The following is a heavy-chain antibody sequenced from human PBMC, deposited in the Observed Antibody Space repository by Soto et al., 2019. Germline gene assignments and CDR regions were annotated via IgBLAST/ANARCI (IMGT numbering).Heavy chain of an antibody. V-gene: IGHV3-9*01. J-gene: IGHJ6*02. D-gene: IGHD6-19*01. CDR1: GFTFDDYA. Sequence: GGSLRLSCASSGFTFDDYAMHWVRQAPGKGLEWVSGISWNSGSIGYADSVKGRFTISRDNAKNSLYLQMNSLRAEDTALYYCAKDIRYSSGWSNYYYGMDVWGQGTTVTVSS. CDR2: ISWNSGSI. CDR3: AKDIRYSSGWSNYYYGMDV.